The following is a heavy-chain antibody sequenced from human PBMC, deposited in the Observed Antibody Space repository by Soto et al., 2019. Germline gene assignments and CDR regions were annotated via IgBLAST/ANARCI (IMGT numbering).Heavy chain of an antibody. CDR1: GFTFTRYS. Sequence: GGSLRLSCAASGFTFTRYSMNWVRQAPGKGLEWVSSISSTTNYIYYGDSMKGRFTISRDNAKNSLYLEMNRLRAEDTAVYYCARESEDLTSNFDYWGQGTLVTVSS. CDR3: ARESEDLTSNFDY. J-gene: IGHJ4*02. V-gene: IGHV3-21*06. CDR2: ISSTTNYI.